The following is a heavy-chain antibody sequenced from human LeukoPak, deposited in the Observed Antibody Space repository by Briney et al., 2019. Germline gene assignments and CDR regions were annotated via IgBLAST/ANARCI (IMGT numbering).Heavy chain of an antibody. CDR3: AKDGRDYGDYVDY. CDR2: ISYDGSNK. V-gene: IGHV3-30*18. D-gene: IGHD4-17*01. CDR1: GFTFSSYG. Sequence: PGRSLRLSCAASGFTFSSYGMHWVRQAPGKGLEWVAVISYDGSNKYYADSVKGRFTISRDNSKNTLYLQMNSLRAEDTAVYYCAKDGRDYGDYVDYWGQGTLVTVSP. J-gene: IGHJ4*02.